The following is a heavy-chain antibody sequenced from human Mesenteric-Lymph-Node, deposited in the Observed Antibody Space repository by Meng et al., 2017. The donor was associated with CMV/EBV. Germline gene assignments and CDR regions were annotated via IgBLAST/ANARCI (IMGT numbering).Heavy chain of an antibody. CDR2: INSDGSST. J-gene: IGHJ6*02. Sequence: GESLKISCAASGFTFSSYWMHWVRQAPGKGLVWVSRINSDGSSTSYADSVKGRFTISRDNSKNTLYLQMNSLRAEDTAVYYCARDGDGYNYWDWDYYYYGMDVWGQGTTVTVSS. CDR1: GFTFSSYW. V-gene: IGHV3-74*01. CDR3: ARDGDGYNYWDWDYYYYGMDV. D-gene: IGHD5-24*01.